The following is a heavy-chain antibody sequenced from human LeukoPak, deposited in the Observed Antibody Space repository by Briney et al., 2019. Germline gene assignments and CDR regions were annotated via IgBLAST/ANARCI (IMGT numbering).Heavy chain of an antibody. J-gene: IGHJ6*03. Sequence: GGSLRLSCPAFGFTFSSYSMNWVRQAPRKGLEWVSSISSSSSYIYYADSVKGRFTISRGNAKNSLYLQMSSLRAEDAAVYYCARVWADYGDYYYYYHMDVWGKGTTVTVSS. CDR3: ARVWADYGDYYYYYHMDV. CDR2: ISSSSSYI. D-gene: IGHD4-17*01. V-gene: IGHV3-21*01. CDR1: GFTFSSYS.